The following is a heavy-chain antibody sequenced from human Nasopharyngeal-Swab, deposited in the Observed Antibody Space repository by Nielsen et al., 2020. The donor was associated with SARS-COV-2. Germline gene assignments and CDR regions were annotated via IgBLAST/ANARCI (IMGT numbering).Heavy chain of an antibody. CDR3: ARERGEHPDPAFDI. J-gene: IGHJ3*02. D-gene: IGHD1/OR15-1a*01. CDR1: GFTFSDYY. CDR2: ISSSGSTI. V-gene: IGHV3-11*01. Sequence: GESLKISCAAPGFTFSDYYMSWIRQAPGKGLEWVSYISSSGSTIYYADSVKGRFTISRDNAKNSLYLQMNSLRAEDTAVYYCARERGEHPDPAFDIWGQGTMVTVSS.